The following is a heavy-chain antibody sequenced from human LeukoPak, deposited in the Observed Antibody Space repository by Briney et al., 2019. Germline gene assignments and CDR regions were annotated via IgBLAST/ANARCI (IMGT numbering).Heavy chain of an antibody. V-gene: IGHV3-23*01. J-gene: IGHJ4*02. Sequence: PGGSPRLSCAASGFTFSSYAMSWVRQAPGMGLAWVSAISGSGGSTYYADSVKGRFTISRDTSKNTLYLQMNSLRAEDTAVYYCARGRYYDNSVYYYFDYWGQGTLVTVSS. CDR2: ISGSGGST. D-gene: IGHD3-22*01. CDR1: GFTFSSYA. CDR3: ARGRYYDNSVYYYFDY.